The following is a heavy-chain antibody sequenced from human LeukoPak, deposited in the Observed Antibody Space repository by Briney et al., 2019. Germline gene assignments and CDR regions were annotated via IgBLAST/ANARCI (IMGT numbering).Heavy chain of an antibody. V-gene: IGHV4-59*01. Sequence: SETLSLTCTVCGGSISSYYWSWIRQPPGKGLEWIGYIYYSGSTNYNPSLKSRVTISVDTSKNQFSLKLSSVTAADTAVYYCARILWFGELRWFDPWGQGTLVTVSS. CDR1: GGSISSYY. CDR3: ARILWFGELRWFDP. CDR2: IYYSGST. J-gene: IGHJ5*02. D-gene: IGHD3-10*01.